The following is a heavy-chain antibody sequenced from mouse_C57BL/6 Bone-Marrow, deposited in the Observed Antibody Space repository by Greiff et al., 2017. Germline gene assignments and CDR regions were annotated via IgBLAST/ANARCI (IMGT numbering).Heavy chain of an antibody. J-gene: IGHJ3*01. CDR1: GYTFPSYW. V-gene: IGHV1-72*01. CDR3: ASNYRGAWVAY. D-gene: IGHD2-1*01. Sequence: VQLQQPGAELVTPGASVKLSCKASGYTFPSYWMHWVKQRPGRGLEWIGRIDPNSGGTKYNEKFKSKATLTVDKPSSTAYMQLSSLTSEDSAVYYCASNYRGAWVAYWGQGTLVTVSA. CDR2: IDPNSGGT.